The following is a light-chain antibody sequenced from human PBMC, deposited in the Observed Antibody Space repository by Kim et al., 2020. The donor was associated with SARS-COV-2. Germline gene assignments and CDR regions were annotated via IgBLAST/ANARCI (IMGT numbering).Light chain of an antibody. V-gene: IGLV1-44*01. CDR3: AAWDASLNGPV. CDR1: SSNIGSNT. CDR2: SNN. J-gene: IGLJ7*01. Sequence: QSVLTQPPSASGTPGQRVTISCSGSSSNIGSNTVNWYQQLPGTAPKLPGTAPKLLIYSNNQRPSGVPDRFSGSKSGTSASLAISGLQSEDEADYYCAAWDASLNGPVFGGGTQLTVL.